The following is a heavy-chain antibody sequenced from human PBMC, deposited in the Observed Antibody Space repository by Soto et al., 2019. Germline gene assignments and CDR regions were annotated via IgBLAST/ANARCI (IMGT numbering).Heavy chain of an antibody. Sequence: VQLLESGGGLVQPGGSLRLSCAASGFTFSSYAMSWVRQAPGKGLEWVSAISGSGGSTYYADSVKGRFTISRDNSKNTLYLQMNSLRAEDTAVYYCAKEPYCGGDCYEYYFDYWGQGTLVTVSS. CDR2: ISGSGGST. V-gene: IGHV3-23*01. CDR1: GFTFSSYA. D-gene: IGHD2-21*02. J-gene: IGHJ4*02. CDR3: AKEPYCGGDCYEYYFDY.